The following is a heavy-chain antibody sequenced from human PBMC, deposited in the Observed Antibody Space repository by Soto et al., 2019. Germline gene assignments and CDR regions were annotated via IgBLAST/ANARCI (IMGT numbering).Heavy chain of an antibody. CDR3: ARETRYCISTSCYGGWWFDP. J-gene: IGHJ5*02. D-gene: IGHD2-2*01. CDR1: GYTFTGYY. V-gene: IGHV1-2*04. CDR2: IDPNSGGT. Sequence: ASVKVSCKASGYTFTGYYIHWVRQAPGQGLEWMGWIDPNSGGTNYAQKFQVWVTMTRDTSISTAYMELSRLRSDDTAVYYCARETRYCISTSCYGGWWFDPWGQGTLVTVSS.